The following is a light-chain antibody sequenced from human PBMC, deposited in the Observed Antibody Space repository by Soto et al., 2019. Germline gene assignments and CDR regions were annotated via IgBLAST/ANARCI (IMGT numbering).Light chain of an antibody. V-gene: IGKV1-5*01. CDR3: QQYSSYWT. Sequence: DIQMTQSPSTLSATAGDRVTITCRASQSISAWLAWYQQKPGKAPXTLXXXATXLESGVQSRFSGSGSGTEFTLTISSLQPDDFATYYCQQYSSYWTFAKGTKVDIK. CDR2: XAT. J-gene: IGKJ1*01. CDR1: QSISAW.